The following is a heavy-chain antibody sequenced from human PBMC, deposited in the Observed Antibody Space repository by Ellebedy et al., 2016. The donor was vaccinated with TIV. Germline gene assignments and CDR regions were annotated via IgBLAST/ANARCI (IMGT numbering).Heavy chain of an antibody. J-gene: IGHJ2*01. CDR1: RFTFSSYA. CDR3: ARIELTGYWYFDL. D-gene: IGHD1-1*01. Sequence: GESLKISCAASRFTFSSYAMSWVRQAPGKGLGWVSSISGSGGDTYYADSVKGRFTISRDNSKNTLSLQMNSLRAEDTAVYYCARIELTGYWYFDLWGRGTLVTVSS. CDR2: ISGSGGDT. V-gene: IGHV3-23*01.